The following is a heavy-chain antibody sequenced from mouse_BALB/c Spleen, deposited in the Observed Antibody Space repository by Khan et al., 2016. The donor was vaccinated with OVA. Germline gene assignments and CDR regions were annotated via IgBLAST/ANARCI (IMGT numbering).Heavy chain of an antibody. V-gene: IGHV3-2*02. Sequence: EVQLQESGPGLVKPSQSLSLTCTVTGYSITSDYAWNWTRQFPGNKLEWMGYISYSGRTSYNPSLKSRISIPRDTSKNQFFLQLYSVTTEDTATDYCARSVTITTVVATDFDYRGQGTTLSVPS. J-gene: IGHJ2*01. CDR2: ISYSGRT. CDR3: ARSVTITTVVATDFDY. D-gene: IGHD1-1*01. CDR1: GYSITSDYA.